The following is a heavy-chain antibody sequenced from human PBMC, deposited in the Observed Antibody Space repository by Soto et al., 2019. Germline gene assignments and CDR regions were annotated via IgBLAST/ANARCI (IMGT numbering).Heavy chain of an antibody. CDR3: ARSHTGDSAFRAFDI. J-gene: IGHJ3*02. V-gene: IGHV3-7*03. Sequence: LVQSGGGLVPPGESLTVSCAPSQFSFSNYWMNWVRQAPGKALEWVANIKKDESETDYVDSVRGQFTIFRDNAKNLLYLQMRRLRVEDTAVYYCARSHTGDSAFRAFDIWGQGTVVTV. CDR2: IKKDESET. CDR1: QFSFSNYW. D-gene: IGHD2-21*02.